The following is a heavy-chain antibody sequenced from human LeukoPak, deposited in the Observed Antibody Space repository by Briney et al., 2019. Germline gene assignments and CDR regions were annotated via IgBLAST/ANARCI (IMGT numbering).Heavy chain of an antibody. D-gene: IGHD4/OR15-4a*01. CDR1: GFTFSSYE. CDR3: ARDLDYKLDY. Sequence: GGSLRLSCAASGFTFSSYEMNWVRQAPGKGLEWVSYISSSGSTIYYADSVKGRFTISRDNAKNTLYLQMNSLRVEDTAVYYCARDLDYKLDYWGQGTLVTVSS. J-gene: IGHJ4*02. V-gene: IGHV3-48*03. CDR2: ISSSGSTI.